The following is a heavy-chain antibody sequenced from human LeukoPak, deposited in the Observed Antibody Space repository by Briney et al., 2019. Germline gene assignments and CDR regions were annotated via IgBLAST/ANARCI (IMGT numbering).Heavy chain of an antibody. Sequence: ASVKVSCKASGYTLTSYGISWVRQAPGQGLECMGWISANNGNTNYAQKLQGRVTMTTDTSTSTAFMELRSLRSDDTAVYYCARRGYTSSWYYFDYWGQGTLVTVSS. J-gene: IGHJ4*02. CDR1: GYTLTSYG. CDR2: ISANNGNT. CDR3: ARRGYTSSWYYFDY. V-gene: IGHV1-18*01. D-gene: IGHD6-13*01.